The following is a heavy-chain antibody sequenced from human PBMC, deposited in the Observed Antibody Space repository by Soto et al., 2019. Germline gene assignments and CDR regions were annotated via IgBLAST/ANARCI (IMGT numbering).Heavy chain of an antibody. CDR3: ARHGYYYGSGNDMEV. D-gene: IGHD3-10*01. Sequence: QLQMQESGPGLVKPSETLSLTCTVSAGSIRSSSHYWAWIRQPPGKGLEWIGSVHYSGSTYYNPSLRRRVTMSVDTSQNQFSLRLSSVTAADTSVYYCARHGYYYGSGNDMEVWGKGTTVTVSS. J-gene: IGHJ6*03. CDR2: VHYSGST. CDR1: AGSIRSSSHY. V-gene: IGHV4-39*01.